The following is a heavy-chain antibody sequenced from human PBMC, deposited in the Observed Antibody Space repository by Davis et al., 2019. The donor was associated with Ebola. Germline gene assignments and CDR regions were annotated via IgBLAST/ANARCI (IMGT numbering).Heavy chain of an antibody. CDR1: GGSISSYC. J-gene: IGHJ5*02. V-gene: IGHV4-59*01. CDR2: ILYSGST. Sequence: MPSETLSLTCTVSGGSISSYCWSWIRQPPGKGLEWIGYILYSGSTNYNPSLKSRVTISADASKNQFSLKLSSVTVADTAVYYCAREERITMIQGVTGWFDPWGQGTLVTVSS. CDR3: AREERITMIQGVTGWFDP. D-gene: IGHD3-10*01.